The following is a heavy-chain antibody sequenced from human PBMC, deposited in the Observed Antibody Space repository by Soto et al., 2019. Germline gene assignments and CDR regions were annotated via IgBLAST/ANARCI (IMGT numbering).Heavy chain of an antibody. V-gene: IGHV3-30-3*01. CDR2: ISYDGSNK. CDR1: GFTFSSYA. J-gene: IGHJ4*02. Sequence: GGSLRLSCAASGFTFSSYAMHWVRQAPGKGLEWVAVISYDGSNKYYADSVKGRFTISRDNSKNTLYLQMNGLRAEDTAGYYCARERGFGGYGYVDYWGQGTLVTVSS. CDR3: ARERGFGGYGYVDY. D-gene: IGHD5-18*01.